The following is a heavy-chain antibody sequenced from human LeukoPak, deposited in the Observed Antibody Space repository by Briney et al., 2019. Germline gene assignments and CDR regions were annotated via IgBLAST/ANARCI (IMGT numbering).Heavy chain of an antibody. CDR2: IYSGGST. J-gene: IGHJ6*03. CDR1: GFTVCSNY. Sequence: GGSLRLSCAASGFTVCSNYMSWVRQAPGKGLEWVSVIYSGGSTYYADSMKGRFTISRDNSKNTLYLQMNSLRAEDTAVYYCARTHPYYYYMDVWGKGTTVTVSS. CDR3: ARTHPYYYYMDV. V-gene: IGHV3-53*01.